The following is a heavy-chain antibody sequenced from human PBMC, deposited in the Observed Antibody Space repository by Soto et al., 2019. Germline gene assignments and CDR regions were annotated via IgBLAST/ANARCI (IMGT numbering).Heavy chain of an antibody. V-gene: IGHV1-3*01. CDR3: ATERLTTLVGVPTRCGMDG. CDR2: INAGNDNT. Sequence: ASVKVSCKASEYTFTNYAINWVRRAPGQSLEWMGWINAGNDNTKYSERFQDRVIITRDTSSSTAYMELSRLRSEDTAVYYCATERLTTLVGVPTRCGMDGWDKGNTITVAS. CDR1: EYTFTNYA. D-gene: IGHD3-3*01. J-gene: IGHJ6*04.